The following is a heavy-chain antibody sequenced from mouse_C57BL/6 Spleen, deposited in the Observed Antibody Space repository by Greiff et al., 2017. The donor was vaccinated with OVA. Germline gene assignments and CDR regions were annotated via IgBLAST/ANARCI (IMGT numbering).Heavy chain of an antibody. CDR2: ISSGGSYT. D-gene: IGHD4-1*01. V-gene: IGHV5-6*01. CDR3: ARSGTWNYFDC. Sequence: EVKLVESGGDLVKPGGSLKLSCAASGFTFSSYGMSWVRQTPDKRLEWVATISSGGSYTYYPDSVKGRFTISRENANNTLNLQMRSLKSDDTAMYYCARSGTWNYFDCWGHGPTLTVSS. CDR1: GFTFSSYG. J-gene: IGHJ2*01.